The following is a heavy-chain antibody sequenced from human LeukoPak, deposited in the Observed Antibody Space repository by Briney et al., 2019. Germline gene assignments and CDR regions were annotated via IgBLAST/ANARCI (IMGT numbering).Heavy chain of an antibody. Sequence: ASVKVSCKSSGYTFTGYYMHWVRQAPGQGLAWVGWINPNSGGTNYAQKFQGRVTMTRDTSISTAYTELSRLRSDDTAVYYCARVRRDGYNSAFDIWGQGTMVTVSS. CDR2: INPNSGGT. V-gene: IGHV1-2*02. J-gene: IGHJ3*02. CDR3: ARVRRDGYNSAFDI. CDR1: GYTFTGYY. D-gene: IGHD5-24*01.